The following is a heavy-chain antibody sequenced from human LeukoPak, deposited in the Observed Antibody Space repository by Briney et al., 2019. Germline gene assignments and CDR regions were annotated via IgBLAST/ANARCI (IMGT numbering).Heavy chain of an antibody. Sequence: ASVNVSCTASGYTFTSYDINWVRQATGQGLEWMGWMNPNSGNTGYAQKFQGRVTMTRNTSISTAYMELSSLRSEDTAVYYCARGDDSSGYSRSPPSEYFQHWGQGTLVTVSS. CDR2: MNPNSGNT. V-gene: IGHV1-8*01. CDR3: ARGDDSSGYSRSPPSEYFQH. J-gene: IGHJ1*01. D-gene: IGHD3-22*01. CDR1: GYTFTSYD.